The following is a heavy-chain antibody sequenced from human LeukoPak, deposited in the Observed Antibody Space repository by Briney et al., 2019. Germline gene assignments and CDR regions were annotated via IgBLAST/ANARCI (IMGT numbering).Heavy chain of an antibody. D-gene: IGHD1-26*01. CDR3: ARDTGGSYYFHY. CDR2: SDYSGST. CDR1: GGSISNYY. J-gene: IGHJ4*02. V-gene: IGHV4-59*01. Sequence: PSETLSLTCRVSGGSISNYYWSWIRQPPGKGLEWIGYSDYSGSTNYSPSLKSRVTISVDTSKKQFSLKLRSVTAADTAVYYCARDTGGSYYFHYWGQGTLVTVSS.